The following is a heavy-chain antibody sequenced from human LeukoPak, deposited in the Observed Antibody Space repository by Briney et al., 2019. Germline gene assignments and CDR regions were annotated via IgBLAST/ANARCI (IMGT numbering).Heavy chain of an antibody. CDR2: IKQDGSEK. V-gene: IGHV3-7*01. CDR3: ARDGSGYSTPSFDY. Sequence: GGSLRLSCAASGFTFSSYWMSWVRQAPGKGLEWVANIKQDGSEKYYVDSVKGRFTISRDNAKNSLYLQMNSLRAEDTAVYYCARDGSGYSTPSFDYWGQGTLVTVSS. D-gene: IGHD3-22*01. CDR1: GFTFSSYW. J-gene: IGHJ4*02.